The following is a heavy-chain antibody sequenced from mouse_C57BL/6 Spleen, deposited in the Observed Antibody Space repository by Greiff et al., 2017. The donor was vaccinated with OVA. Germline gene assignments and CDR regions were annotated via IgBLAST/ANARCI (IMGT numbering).Heavy chain of an antibody. CDR3: TRDRWGFDY. CDR1: GFTFSSYA. Sequence: EVKLMESGEGLVKPGGSLKLSCAASGFTFSSYAMSWVRQTPEKRLEWVAYISSCGDYIYYADTVKGRFTISRDNARNTLYLQMSSLKSEDTAMYYCTRDRWGFDYWGQGTTLTVSS. J-gene: IGHJ2*01. CDR2: ISSCGDYI. V-gene: IGHV5-9-1*02. D-gene: IGHD4-1*01.